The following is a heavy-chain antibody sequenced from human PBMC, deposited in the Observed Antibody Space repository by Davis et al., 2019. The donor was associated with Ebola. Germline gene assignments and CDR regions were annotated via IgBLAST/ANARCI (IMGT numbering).Heavy chain of an antibody. CDR1: GYTFSSYE. V-gene: IGHV1-18*01. J-gene: IGHJ2*01. D-gene: IGHD3-9*01. CDR2: INTYNGNT. Sequence: ASVKVSCKASGYTFSSYEISWVRQAPGQGLECMGWINTYNGNTNYAQKLQGRVTMTTDTSTGTAYMELSRLTSDDTAVYYCARLDRNYWYFDLWGRGTLVTVSS. CDR3: ARLDRNYWYFDL.